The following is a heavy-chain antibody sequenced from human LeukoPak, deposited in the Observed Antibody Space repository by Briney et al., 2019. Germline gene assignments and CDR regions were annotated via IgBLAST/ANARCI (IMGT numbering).Heavy chain of an antibody. V-gene: IGHV5-51*01. CDR3: ARASYAPYDAFDI. CDR2: IYAGDSDT. CDR1: GYSFTSYC. Sequence: GDSLNISCKGSGYSFTSYCIGWVRQMPGKGLEWMGIIYAGDSDTRYSPSFQGQVTISADKSISTAYLQWSSLKASDTAMYYCARASYAPYDAFDIWGQGTMVTVSS. D-gene: IGHD2-2*01. J-gene: IGHJ3*02.